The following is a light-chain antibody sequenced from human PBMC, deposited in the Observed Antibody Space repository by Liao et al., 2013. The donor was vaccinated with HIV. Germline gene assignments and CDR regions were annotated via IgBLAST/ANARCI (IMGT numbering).Light chain of an antibody. CDR1: NIGSKT. CDR3: QAWDSSTVV. V-gene: IGLV3-21*01. CDR2: YDY. J-gene: IGLJ2*01. Sequence: GSVAPGKTANIPCGGNNIGSKTVHWYQQKPGQAPVLVINYDYDRPSGIPERFSGSNSGNTATLTISGTQAMDEADYYCQAWDSSTVVFGGGTKLTVL.